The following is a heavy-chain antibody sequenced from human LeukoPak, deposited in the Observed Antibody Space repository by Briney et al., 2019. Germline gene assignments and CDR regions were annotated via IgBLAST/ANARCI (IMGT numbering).Heavy chain of an antibody. D-gene: IGHD3-10*01. CDR3: ARGQRDYFGSGSDYSHWYFDL. J-gene: IGHJ2*01. CDR2: IYSGGST. Sequence: PGGSLRLSCAGSGFTVSNNYMSWVRQAPGKGLEWVSIIYSGGSTLYSDSVKGRCAISRDNSKNTVDLQMNSLRVDDTAVYFCARGQRDYFGSGSDYSHWYFDLWGRGTLVSVSS. CDR1: GFTVSNNY. V-gene: IGHV3-66*01.